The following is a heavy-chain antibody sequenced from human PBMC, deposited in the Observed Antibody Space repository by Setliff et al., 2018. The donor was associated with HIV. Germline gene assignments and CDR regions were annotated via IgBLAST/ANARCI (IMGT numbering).Heavy chain of an antibody. J-gene: IGHJ5*02. Sequence: PSETLSLTCTVSGDSISTYYWGWIRQPPGKGLEWIGDIFYTGNTYYNPSLKSRVAISVDTSENQFSLKLNSVTAADTAVYYCARRGRDGVLIVFATGFDPWGQGTLVTVSS. CDR2: IFYTGNT. CDR3: ARRGRDGVLIVFATGFDP. D-gene: IGHD2-8*01. V-gene: IGHV4-39*01. CDR1: GDSISTYY.